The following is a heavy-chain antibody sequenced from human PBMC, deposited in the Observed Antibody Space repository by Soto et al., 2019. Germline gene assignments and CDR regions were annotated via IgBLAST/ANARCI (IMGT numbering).Heavy chain of an antibody. CDR3: AREYCTNGVCSYYFDY. V-gene: IGHV1-2*02. J-gene: IGHJ4*02. CDR1: GYTFTGYY. CDR2: INPNSGGT. Sequence: ASVKVSCKASGYTFTGYYMHWVRQAPGQGLEWMGWINPNSGGTNYAQKFQGRVTMTRDTSISTAYMELSRLRSDDTAVYYCAREYCTNGVCSYYFDYWGQGTLGTVSS. D-gene: IGHD2-8*01.